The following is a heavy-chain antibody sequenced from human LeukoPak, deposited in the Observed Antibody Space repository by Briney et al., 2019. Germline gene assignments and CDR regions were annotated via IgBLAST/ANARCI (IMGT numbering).Heavy chain of an antibody. J-gene: IGHJ3*02. CDR1: GYRFTSYW. Sequence: GESLKISCKGSGYRFTSYWIGWVRQMPGKGLEWMGIIYPGDSDTRYSPSFQGQVTISADKSISTAYLQWSSLKASDTAMYYCARQPNYYDTRGYLSHAFDTWGQGTMVTVAS. D-gene: IGHD3-22*01. V-gene: IGHV5-51*01. CDR3: ARQPNYYDTRGYLSHAFDT. CDR2: IYPGDSDT.